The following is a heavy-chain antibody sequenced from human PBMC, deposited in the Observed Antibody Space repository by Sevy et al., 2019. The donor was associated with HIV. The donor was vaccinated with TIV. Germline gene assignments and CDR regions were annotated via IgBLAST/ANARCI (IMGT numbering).Heavy chain of an antibody. CDR1: GFTLSPYD. Sequence: GGSLRLSCAASGFTLSPYDMHWVRQAPGKGLEWVAVISHDGRNKYYADSVRGRFTISRDNSKNTLYLQMNSLRAEDTAVYYCARGERISMVRGIIPSFDYWGQGTLVTVSS. D-gene: IGHD3-10*01. V-gene: IGHV3-30*04. CDR3: ARGERISMVRGIIPSFDY. J-gene: IGHJ4*02. CDR2: ISHDGRNK.